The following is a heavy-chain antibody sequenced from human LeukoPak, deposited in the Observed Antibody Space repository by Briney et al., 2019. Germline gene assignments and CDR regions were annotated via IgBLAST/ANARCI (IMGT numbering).Heavy chain of an antibody. V-gene: IGHV4-4*02. Sequence: PSGTLSLTCAVSGGSISSSNWWSWVRQPPGKGLEWIGEIYHSGSTNYNPSLKSRVTISVDTSKNQFSLKLSSVTAADTAVYYCARTEYSSSSDRQRTYYYYYMDVWGKGTTVTVSS. CDR2: IYHSGST. CDR3: ARTEYSSSSDRQRTYYYYYMDV. D-gene: IGHD6-6*01. CDR1: GGSISSSNW. J-gene: IGHJ6*03.